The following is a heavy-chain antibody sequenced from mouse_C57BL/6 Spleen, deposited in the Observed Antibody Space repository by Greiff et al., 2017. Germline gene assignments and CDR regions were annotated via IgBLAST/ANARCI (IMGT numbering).Heavy chain of an antibody. CDR1: GYTFTSYW. D-gene: IGHD2-12*01. CDR3: ARDSNDGWFAY. Sequence: QVQLQQPGAELVRPGSSVKLSCKASGYTFTSYWMHWVKQRPIQGLEWIGNIDPSDSETHYNQKFKDKATLTGDKSSSTAYMQFSSLTSEDSAVYYCARDSNDGWFAYWGQGTLVTVSA. V-gene: IGHV1-52*01. J-gene: IGHJ3*01. CDR2: IDPSDSET.